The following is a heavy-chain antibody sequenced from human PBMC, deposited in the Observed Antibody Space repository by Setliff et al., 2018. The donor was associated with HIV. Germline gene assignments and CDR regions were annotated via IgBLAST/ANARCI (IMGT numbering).Heavy chain of an antibody. V-gene: IGHV3-7*03. CDR1: GFSFSIYW. D-gene: IGHD2-2*01. Sequence: SGGSLRLSCAASGFSFSIYWMSWVRQAPGKGLEWVANINQDGSQHSYVDSVKGRFTISRDNAKKSLYLQMDSLRAEDTAVYYCVRGGYTTTWWGQGTLVTVSS. CDR2: INQDGSQH. J-gene: IGHJ4*02. CDR3: VRGGYTTTW.